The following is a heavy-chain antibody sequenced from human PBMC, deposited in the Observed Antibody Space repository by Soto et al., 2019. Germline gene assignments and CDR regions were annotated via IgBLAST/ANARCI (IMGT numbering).Heavy chain of an antibody. CDR2: ISYDGSNK. J-gene: IGHJ3*02. D-gene: IGHD3-10*01. CDR3: ANSLWFGSENI. V-gene: IGHV3-30-3*01. CDR1: GFTFSSYA. Sequence: GGSLRLSCAASGFTFSSYAMHWFRQAPGKGLEWVAVISYDGSNKYYADSVKGRFTISRDNSKNTLYLQMNSLRAEDTAVYYCANSLWFGSENIWGQGTMVTVSS.